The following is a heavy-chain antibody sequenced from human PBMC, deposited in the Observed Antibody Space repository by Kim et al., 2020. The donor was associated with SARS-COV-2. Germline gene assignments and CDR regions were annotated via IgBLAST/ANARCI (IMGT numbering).Heavy chain of an antibody. CDR2: INTNTGNP. CDR3: ARADWFGELSIYYYGMDV. CDR1: GYTFTSYA. Sequence: ASVKVSCKASGYTFTSYAMNWVRQAPGQGLEWMGWINTNTGNPTYAQGFTGRFVFSLDPSVSTAYLQISSLKAEDTAVYYCARADWFGELSIYYYGMDVWGQGTTVTVSS. D-gene: IGHD3-10*01. V-gene: IGHV7-4-1*02. J-gene: IGHJ6*02.